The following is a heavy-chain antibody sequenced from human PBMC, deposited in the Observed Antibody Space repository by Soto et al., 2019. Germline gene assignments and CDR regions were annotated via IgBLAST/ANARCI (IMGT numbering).Heavy chain of an antibody. CDR1: GFSFRGYG. D-gene: IGHD4-17*01. J-gene: IGHJ4*02. CDR3: ATTVTTVDY. V-gene: IGHV3-48*03. Sequence: GGSLRLSCAASGFSFRGYGMNWVRQAPGKGLEWFSYISSSGSLIYYADSLKGRFTISRDNAKNSLYLQMNSLRAEDTAVYYCATTVTTVDYWGQGTLVTVSS. CDR2: ISSSGSLI.